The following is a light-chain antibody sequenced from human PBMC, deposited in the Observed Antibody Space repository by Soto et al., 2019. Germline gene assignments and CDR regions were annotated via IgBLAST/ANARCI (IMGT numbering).Light chain of an antibody. Sequence: AIRMTQSPSSLSASTGDRVTICFRASQGISSYLAWYQKKPGKAPKLLIYAASTLENGVPARFSGSRSGPEFSLTISSLQPDDFATYYCQQYYSYSYTFGQGPRWIS. CDR2: AAS. CDR3: QQYYSYSYT. CDR1: QGISSY. V-gene: IGKV1-8*01. J-gene: IGKJ2*01.